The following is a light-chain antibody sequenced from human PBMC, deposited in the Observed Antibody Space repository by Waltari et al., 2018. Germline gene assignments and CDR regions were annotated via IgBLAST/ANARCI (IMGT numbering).Light chain of an antibody. CDR1: SANLGAGDC. Sequence: QSVLTQPPTLSGAPGQRVTFSCTGSSANLGAGDCVPRYQQLPGTDPKPLSYDNDNPPSGVPDRCPGSKSGTSASLAIAGLQAEDEADYYCQSYDTTLRGSIFGGGTKLTVL. V-gene: IGLV1-40*01. CDR3: QSYDTTLRGSI. CDR2: DND. J-gene: IGLJ2*01.